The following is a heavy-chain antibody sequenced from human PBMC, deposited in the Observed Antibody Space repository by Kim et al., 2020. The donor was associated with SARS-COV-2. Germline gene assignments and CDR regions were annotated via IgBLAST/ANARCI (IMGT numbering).Heavy chain of an antibody. Sequence: SETLSLTCAVYGGSFSGYYWSWIRQPPGKGLEWIGEINHSGSTNYNPSLKSRVTISVDTSKNQFSLKLSSVTAADTAVYYCARVSMIYSSSWYYYMDVWG. J-gene: IGHJ6*03. V-gene: IGHV4-34*01. CDR1: GGSFSGYY. CDR3: ARVSMIYSSSWYYYMDV. D-gene: IGHD6-13*01. CDR2: INHSGST.